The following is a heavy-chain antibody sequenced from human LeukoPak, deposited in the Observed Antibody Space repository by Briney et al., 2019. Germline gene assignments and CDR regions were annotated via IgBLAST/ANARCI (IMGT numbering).Heavy chain of an antibody. CDR3: AKDYDSSGYYYFRNYFDC. Sequence: QAGGSLRLSCAASGFTFSSYAMSWVRQAPGKGLEWVPAISGSGGSTDYADSVKGRFTISRDNSKNTLYLQMNSLRAEDTAVYYCAKDYDSSGYYYFRNYFDCWGQGTLVTVSS. V-gene: IGHV3-23*01. D-gene: IGHD3-22*01. J-gene: IGHJ4*02. CDR1: GFTFSSYA. CDR2: ISGSGGST.